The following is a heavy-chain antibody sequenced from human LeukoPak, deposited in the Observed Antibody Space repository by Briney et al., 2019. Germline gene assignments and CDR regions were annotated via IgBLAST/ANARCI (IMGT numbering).Heavy chain of an antibody. J-gene: IGHJ3*02. CDR2: IFYSGST. D-gene: IGHD3-10*01. CDR1: EFTFSSYW. Sequence: PGGSLRLSCAASEFTFSSYWMSWVRQAPGKGLEWIGNIFYSGSTYYSPSVKSRVTISLDTSRNQFSLKLNSVTAADTAVYYCAKSNGYGLVDIWGQGTMVTVSS. CDR3: AKSNGYGLVDI. V-gene: IGHV4-4*02.